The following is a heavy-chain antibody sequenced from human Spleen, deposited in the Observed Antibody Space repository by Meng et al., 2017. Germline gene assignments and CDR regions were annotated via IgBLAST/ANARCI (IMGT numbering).Heavy chain of an antibody. D-gene: IGHD3-10*01. Sequence: ASVKVSCKPSGYNFPDYYIHWVRRAPGQGLEWMGRINPKSGDTHYAQKFQARVTMTGDTSISTAYMELSRLRSDDTAVYYCARDWAYYYGSGSYFDYYYYGVDVWGQGTTVTGSS. J-gene: IGHJ6*01. CDR2: INPKSGDT. CDR3: ARDWAYYYGSGSYFDYYYYGVDV. CDR1: GYNFPDYY. V-gene: IGHV1-2*06.